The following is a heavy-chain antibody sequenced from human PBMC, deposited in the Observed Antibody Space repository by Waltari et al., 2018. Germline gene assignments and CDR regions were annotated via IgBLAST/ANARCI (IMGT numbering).Heavy chain of an antibody. CDR3: ARVGTMAGTGFDY. Sequence: EVQLVESGGGLVQPGGSLRLSCAASGFTFSSHWMSWVRQAPGKGLEWVANIKQDGSEKYYVDSVKGRFTISRDNAKNSLYLQMNSLRAEDTAVYYCARVGTMAGTGFDYWGQGTLVTVSS. J-gene: IGHJ4*02. CDR2: IKQDGSEK. D-gene: IGHD6-19*01. V-gene: IGHV3-7*01. CDR1: GFTFSSHW.